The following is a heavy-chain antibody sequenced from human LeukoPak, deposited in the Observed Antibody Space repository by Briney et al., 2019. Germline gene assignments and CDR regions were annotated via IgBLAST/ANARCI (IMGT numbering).Heavy chain of an antibody. CDR1: GYSFTSYW. CDR2: IYPGDSDT. Sequence: GESLKISCKGPGYSFTSYWIGWVRQMPGKGLEWMGIIYPGDSDTRYSPSFQGQVTISADKSISTAYLQWSSLKASDTAMYYCARSRLTVATKYYYYYGMDVWGQGTTVTVSS. J-gene: IGHJ6*02. D-gene: IGHD5-12*01. CDR3: ARSRLTVATKYYYYYGMDV. V-gene: IGHV5-51*01.